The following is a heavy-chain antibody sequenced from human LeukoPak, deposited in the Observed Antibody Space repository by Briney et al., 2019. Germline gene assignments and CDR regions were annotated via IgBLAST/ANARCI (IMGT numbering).Heavy chain of an antibody. Sequence: GGSLRLSCAASGFTFSSYGMSWVRQAPGKGLEWVSAISGSGGSTYYADSVKGRFTISRDNSKNTLYLQMNSLRAEDTAVYYCAKALGVVGVGATDPFDYWGQGTLVTVPS. V-gene: IGHV3-23*01. CDR2: ISGSGGST. D-gene: IGHD1-26*01. J-gene: IGHJ4*02. CDR1: GFTFSSYG. CDR3: AKALGVVGVGATDPFDY.